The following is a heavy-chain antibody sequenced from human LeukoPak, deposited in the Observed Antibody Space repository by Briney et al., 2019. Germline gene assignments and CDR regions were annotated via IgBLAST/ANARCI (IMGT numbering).Heavy chain of an antibody. D-gene: IGHD3-9*01. CDR2: ISGGGGSA. V-gene: IGHV3-23*01. CDR3: AKERRYDILTGSPFDY. Sequence: GGSLRLACAPSGLTFISYGMGWVRQAPGKGLGWVSAISGGGGSAYYADSVKGRFTIPRDNSKNTLYLQMNSLRAEDMAVYYCAKERRYDILTGSPFDYWGQGTLVTVSS. CDR1: GLTFISYG. J-gene: IGHJ4*02.